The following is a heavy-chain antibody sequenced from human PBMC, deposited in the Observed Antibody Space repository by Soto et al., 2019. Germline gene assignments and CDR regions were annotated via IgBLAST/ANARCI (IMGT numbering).Heavy chain of an antibody. CDR1: GGSISSSSYY. CDR3: ARPMVRPVGGYYYMDV. Sequence: PSETLSLTCTVSGGSISSSSYYWGWIRQPPGKGLEWIGNIYYSGSTYYNPSLKSRVTISVDTSKNQFSLKLSSVTAADTAVYYCARPMVRPVGGYYYMDVWGKGTTVTSP. J-gene: IGHJ6*03. D-gene: IGHD3-10*01. CDR2: IYYSGST. V-gene: IGHV4-39*01.